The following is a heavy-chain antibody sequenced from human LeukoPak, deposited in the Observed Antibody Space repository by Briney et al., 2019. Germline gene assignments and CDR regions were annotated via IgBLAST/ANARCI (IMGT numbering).Heavy chain of an antibody. Sequence: PGGSLRLSCAASGFTFSSYSMNWVRQAPGKGLEWVSSISSSSSYIYYADSVKGRFTISRDNAKNSLYLQMNSLRAEDTAVYYCARAVRRSGLLWFGEVSPYYYYYMDVWGKGTTVTISS. CDR2: ISSSSSYI. CDR3: ARAVRRSGLLWFGEVSPYYYYYMDV. J-gene: IGHJ6*03. V-gene: IGHV3-21*01. D-gene: IGHD3-10*01. CDR1: GFTFSSYS.